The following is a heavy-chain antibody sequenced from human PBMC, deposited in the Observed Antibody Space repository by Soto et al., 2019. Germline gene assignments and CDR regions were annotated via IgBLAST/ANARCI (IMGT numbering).Heavy chain of an antibody. Sequence: XGSLRLSCAAAGFTFSDTWMNWVRQAPGKGLEWVGRVKREAAGGTIDYAAPVKGRFTISRDDSKSTLYLQMNRLKSEDTAVYYCTADVWRSSVRAHDYWGQGNLVTVSS. CDR2: VKREAAGGTI. D-gene: IGHD3-22*01. CDR1: GFTFSDTW. J-gene: IGHJ4*02. CDR3: TADVWRSSVRAHDY. V-gene: IGHV3-15*01.